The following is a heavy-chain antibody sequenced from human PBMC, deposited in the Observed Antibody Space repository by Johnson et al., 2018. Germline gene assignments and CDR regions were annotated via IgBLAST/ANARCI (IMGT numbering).Heavy chain of an antibody. D-gene: IGHD2-8*01. J-gene: IGHJ2*01. CDR1: GFTFGSYG. V-gene: IGHV3-23*04. CDR2: ISAGGGGR. Sequence: VQLVESGGGLVQPGGSLRLSCAASGFTFGSYGMTWVRQAPGKGLEGVSIISAGGGGRYYADFVKGRFTITRDNSKDTGHLQMDCLRGEDMAIYYWAKNLGDCTDSGDRCYWYFESWGHGTLVTVSS. CDR3: AKNLGDCTDSGDRCYWYFES.